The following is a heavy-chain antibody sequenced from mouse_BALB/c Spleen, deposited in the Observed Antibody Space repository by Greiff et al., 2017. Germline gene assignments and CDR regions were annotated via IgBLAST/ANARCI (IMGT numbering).Heavy chain of an antibody. D-gene: IGHD1-1*01. CDR1: GFTFSSFG. V-gene: IGHV5-17*02. J-gene: IGHJ2*01. CDR3: ARGGVITPYFDY. CDR2: ISSGSSTI. Sequence: EVQVVESGGGLVQPGGSRKLSCAASGFTFSSFGMHWVRQAPEKGLEWVAYISSGSSTIYYADTVKGRFTISRDNPKNTLFLQMTSLRSEDTAMYYCARGGVITPYFDYWGQGTTLTVSS.